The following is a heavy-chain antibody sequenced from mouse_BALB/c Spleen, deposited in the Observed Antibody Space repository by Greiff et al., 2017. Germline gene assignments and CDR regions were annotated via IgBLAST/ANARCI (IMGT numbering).Heavy chain of an antibody. V-gene: IGHV3-6*02. CDR2: ISYDGSN. Sequence: DVKLQESGPGLVKPSQSLSLTCSVTGYSITSGYYWNWIRQFPGNKLEWMGYISYDGSNNYNPSLKNRISITRDTSKNQFFLKLNSVTTEDTATYYCARGRDSYAMDYWGQGTSVTVSS. CDR1: GYSITSGYY. J-gene: IGHJ4*01. CDR3: ARGRDSYAMDY.